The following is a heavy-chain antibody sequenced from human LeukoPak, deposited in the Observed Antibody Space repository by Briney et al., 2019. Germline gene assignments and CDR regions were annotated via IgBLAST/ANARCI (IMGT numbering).Heavy chain of an antibody. J-gene: IGHJ4*02. CDR1: GGTFSSYA. CDR3: ARGLLSSYHHSYKGQNGDY. V-gene: IGHV1-69*04. D-gene: IGHD6-13*01. CDR2: IIPILGIA. Sequence: ASVKVSCKASGGTFSSYAISWVRQAPGQGLEWMGRIIPILGIANYAQKFQGRVTITADKSTSTAYMELSSLRSEDTAVYYCARGLLSSYHHSYKGQNGDYWGQGTLVTVSS.